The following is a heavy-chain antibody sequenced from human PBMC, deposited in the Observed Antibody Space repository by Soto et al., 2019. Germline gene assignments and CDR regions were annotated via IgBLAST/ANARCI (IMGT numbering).Heavy chain of an antibody. Sequence: QVHLVQSGPEVKKPGASVKVSCEVSGYGFRGQGVSWVRQAPGQRFEWMGWISGYNGNTDYAPKFQGRLSLTTDTSTSTAYMELRGLRSDHTAVYFCTRDRWGFAHYNSGYYPYYFDYWGQGSLVTVSS. CDR1: GYGFRGQG. J-gene: IGHJ4*02. CDR2: ISGYNGNT. CDR3: TRDRWGFAHYNSGYYPYYFDY. V-gene: IGHV1-18*01. D-gene: IGHD3-22*01.